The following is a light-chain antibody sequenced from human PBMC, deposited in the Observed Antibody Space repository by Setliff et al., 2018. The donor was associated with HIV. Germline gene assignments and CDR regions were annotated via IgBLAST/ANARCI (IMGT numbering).Light chain of an antibody. CDR2: EVN. V-gene: IGLV2-14*01. CDR1: SSDVGGYNY. Sequence: QSALAQPASVSGSPGQSITISCTGTSSDVGGYNYFSWYQQHPGKAPKLMIYEVNSRPSGVSDRFSGSKSGNTASLTISGLQAEDEADYYCSSYTRSATYVFGTGTKVTV. J-gene: IGLJ1*01. CDR3: SSYTRSATYV.